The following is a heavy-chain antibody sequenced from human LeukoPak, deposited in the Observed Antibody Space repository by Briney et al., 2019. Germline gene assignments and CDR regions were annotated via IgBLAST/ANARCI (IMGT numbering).Heavy chain of an antibody. V-gene: IGHV4-39*01. D-gene: IGHD4-17*01. CDR2: INYSGNT. CDR3: ARLSYGIYGNFFFDQ. CDR1: GGSISDSSYY. Sequence: SETLSLTCAVSGGSISDSSYYWGWIRQPPGKGPEWFGTINYSGNTYHNPSLKSRVTLSVDASKNQFSLMVTSVTAADTAVYYCARLSYGIYGNFFFDQWGQGTLVAVSS. J-gene: IGHJ4*02.